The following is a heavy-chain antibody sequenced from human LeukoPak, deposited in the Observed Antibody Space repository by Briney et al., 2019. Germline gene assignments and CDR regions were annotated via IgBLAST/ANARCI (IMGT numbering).Heavy chain of an antibody. Sequence: SETLSLTCTVSGGSISSYYWSWIRQPPGKGLEWIGYIYYSGSTNYNPSLKSRVTISVDTSKNQFSLKLSSVTAADTAVYYCARAPTIFGVVLNWFDPWGQGTLVTVSS. CDR3: ARAPTIFGVVLNWFDP. D-gene: IGHD3-3*01. V-gene: IGHV4-59*01. CDR1: GGSISSYY. CDR2: IYYSGST. J-gene: IGHJ5*02.